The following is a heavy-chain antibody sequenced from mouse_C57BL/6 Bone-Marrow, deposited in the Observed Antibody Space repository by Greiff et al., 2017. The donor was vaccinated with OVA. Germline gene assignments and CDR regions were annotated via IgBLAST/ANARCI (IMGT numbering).Heavy chain of an antibody. V-gene: IGHV1-31*01. CDR3: ASPYYGSSPWFAY. CDR1: GYSFTGYY. CDR2: IYPYNGVS. D-gene: IGHD1-1*01. J-gene: IGHJ3*01. Sequence: VHLKQSGPELVKPGASVKISCKASGYSFTGYYMHWVKQSHGNILDWIGYIYPYNGVSSYNQKFKGKATLTVDKSSSTAYMELRSLTSEDSAVYYCASPYYGSSPWFAYWGQGTLVTVSA.